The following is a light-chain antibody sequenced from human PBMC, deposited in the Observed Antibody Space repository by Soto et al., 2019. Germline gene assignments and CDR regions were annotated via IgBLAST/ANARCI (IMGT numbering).Light chain of an antibody. CDR1: QTISSH. CDR2: AAS. J-gene: IGKJ5*01. V-gene: IGKV1-39*01. CDR3: QQSYTTPIT. Sequence: DIQMTQSPASLSASVGGRVIITCRASQTISSHLNWYQQKPGKAPNLLVYAASSLQSGVPSGFTGSGSGTDFTLTISSLQPEDFATYFCQQSYTTPITFGQGTRLEIK.